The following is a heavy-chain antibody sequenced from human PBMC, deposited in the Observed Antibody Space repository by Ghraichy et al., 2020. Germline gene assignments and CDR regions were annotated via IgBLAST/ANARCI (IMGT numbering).Heavy chain of an antibody. J-gene: IGHJ3*02. CDR3: AKDRDYYDSSGYYFNAFDI. CDR2: IHGTGSGT. Sequence: GGSLRLSCAASGFTFSTFSNYAMSWVRQAPGKGLEWVSTIHGTGSGTYSTDSVKGRFTISRDSSKNTLYLQMNSPRAEDTAVYYCAKDRDYYDSSGYYFNAFDIWGQGTMVTVSS. CDR1: GFTFSTFSNYA. V-gene: IGHV3-23*01. D-gene: IGHD3-22*01.